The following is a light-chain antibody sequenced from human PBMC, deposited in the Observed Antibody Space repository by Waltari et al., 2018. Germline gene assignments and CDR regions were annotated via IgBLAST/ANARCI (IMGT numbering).Light chain of an antibody. CDR3: QSTDSSGSYRV. CDR1: ALPKHY. Sequence: SYELTQPPSVSVSPGQTARITCSGDALPKHYAYRFQQKPGQAPVLVICKDSERPSGIPVRFSGSSSGATVTFTISGVQAEDEADYYCQSTDSSGSYRVFGGGTKLTVL. V-gene: IGLV3-25*03. CDR2: KDS. J-gene: IGLJ2*01.